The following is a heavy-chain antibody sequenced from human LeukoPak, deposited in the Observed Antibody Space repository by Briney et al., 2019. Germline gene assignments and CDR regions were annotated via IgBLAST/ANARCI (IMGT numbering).Heavy chain of an antibody. V-gene: IGHV3-30*02. CDR3: AKEKNSYSSSSGQGY. Sequence: PGGSLRLSCAASGFTFSSYGMHWVRQAPGKGLEWVAFIRYDGSNKYYADSVKGRLTISRDNSKNTLYLQMTGLRGDDTAVYYCAKEKNSYSSSSGQGYWGQGTLVTVSS. CDR1: GFTFSSYG. D-gene: IGHD6-6*01. J-gene: IGHJ4*02. CDR2: IRYDGSNK.